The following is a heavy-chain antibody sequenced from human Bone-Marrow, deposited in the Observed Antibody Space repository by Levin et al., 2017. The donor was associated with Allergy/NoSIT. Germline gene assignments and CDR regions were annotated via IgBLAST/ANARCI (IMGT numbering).Heavy chain of an antibody. CDR1: GASFSGYS. Sequence: SETLSLTCAVSGASFSGYSYTWIRQPPGRGLEWIGEINHSGGATYNPSLKSRVTISVDTSKSQFSLKLSAVTAADTAVYYCARSGNRNYFDTSASYLAYWGQGTLVTVSS. J-gene: IGHJ4*02. CDR3: ARSGNRNYFDTSASYLAY. D-gene: IGHD3-22*01. V-gene: IGHV4-34*01. CDR2: INHSGGA.